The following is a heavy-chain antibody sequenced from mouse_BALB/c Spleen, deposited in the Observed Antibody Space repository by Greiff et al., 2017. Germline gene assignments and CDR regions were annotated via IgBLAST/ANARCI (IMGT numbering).Heavy chain of an antibody. J-gene: IGHJ2*01. CDR3: ARWGGYYFDY. Sequence: QVQLQQPGAELVMPGASVKMSCKASGYTFTDYWMHWVKQRPGQGLEWIGAIDTSDSYTSYNQKFKGKATLTVDESSSTAYMQLSSLTSEDSAVYYCARWGGYYFDYWGQGTTLTVSS. CDR1: GYTFTDYW. V-gene: IGHV1-69*01. CDR2: IDTSDSYT.